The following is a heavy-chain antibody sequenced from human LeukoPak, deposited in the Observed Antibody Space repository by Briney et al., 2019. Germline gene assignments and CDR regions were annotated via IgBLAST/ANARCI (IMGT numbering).Heavy chain of an antibody. Sequence: GRSLRLSCAAFGFTFSSYGMRWVRQAPGKGLEWVAVIWYDGSNKYYADSVKGRFTISRDNSKNTLYLQMNSLRAEDTAVYYCARGTYYYDSSGYPYEYWGQGTLVTVSS. CDR2: IWYDGSNK. J-gene: IGHJ4*02. D-gene: IGHD3-22*01. CDR3: ARGTYYYDSSGYPYEY. V-gene: IGHV3-33*01. CDR1: GFTFSSYG.